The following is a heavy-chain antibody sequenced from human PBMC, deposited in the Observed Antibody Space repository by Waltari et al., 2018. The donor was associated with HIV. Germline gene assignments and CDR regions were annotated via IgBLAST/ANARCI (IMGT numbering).Heavy chain of an antibody. J-gene: IGHJ3*02. D-gene: IGHD6-19*01. CDR3: ASPSSGWFHDAFDI. CDR1: GGSISSYY. Sequence: QVQLQESGPGLVKPSETLSLTCTVSGGSISSYYWSWIRQPPGKGLEWIGYIYYSGSTNYNPSLKSRVTISVDTSKNQFSLKLSSVTAADTAVYYCASPSSGWFHDAFDIWGQGTMVTVSS. V-gene: IGHV4-59*01. CDR2: IYYSGST.